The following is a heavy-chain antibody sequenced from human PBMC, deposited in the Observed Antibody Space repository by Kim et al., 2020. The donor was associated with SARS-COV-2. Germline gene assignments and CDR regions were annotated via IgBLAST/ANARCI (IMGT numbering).Heavy chain of an antibody. D-gene: IGHD6-19*01. CDR3: ATYTYSSGLIYYYYGMDV. J-gene: IGHJ6*02. V-gene: IGHV1-3*01. CDR1: GYTFTSYA. CDR2: INAGNGNT. Sequence: ASVKVSCKASGYTFTSYAMHWVRQAPGQRLEWMGWINAGNGNTKYSQKFQGRVTITRDTSASTAYMELSSLRSEDTAVYYCATYTYSSGLIYYYYGMDVWGQGTTVTVSS.